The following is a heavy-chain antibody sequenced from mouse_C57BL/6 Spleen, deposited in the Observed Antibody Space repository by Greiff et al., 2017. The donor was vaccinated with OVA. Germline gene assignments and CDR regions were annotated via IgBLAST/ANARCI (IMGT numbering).Heavy chain of an antibody. Sequence: VQLQQPGAELVKPGASVKLSCKASGYTFTSYWMHWVKQRPGQGLEWIGMIHPNSGSTNYNEKFKSKATLTVDKSSSTAYMQLSSLTSDDSAVYYCARAYYYGSSYDYAMDYWGQGTSVTVSS. J-gene: IGHJ4*01. CDR3: ARAYYYGSSYDYAMDY. D-gene: IGHD1-1*01. CDR2: IHPNSGST. V-gene: IGHV1-64*01. CDR1: GYTFTSYW.